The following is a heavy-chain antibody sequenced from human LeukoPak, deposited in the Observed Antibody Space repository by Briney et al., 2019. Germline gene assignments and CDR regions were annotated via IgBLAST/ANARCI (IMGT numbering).Heavy chain of an antibody. CDR1: GYTLTELF. V-gene: IGHV1-24*01. CDR3: ATDVNQYYYGSGSYYPY. J-gene: IGHJ4*02. CDR2: FDPEDGET. D-gene: IGHD3-10*01. Sequence: ASVKVSCKVSGYTLTELFMHWVRQAPGKGLEWMGGFDPEDGETIYAQKFQGRVTMTEDTSTDTAYMELSSLRSEDTAVYYCATDVNQYYYGSGSYYPYWGQGTLVTVSS.